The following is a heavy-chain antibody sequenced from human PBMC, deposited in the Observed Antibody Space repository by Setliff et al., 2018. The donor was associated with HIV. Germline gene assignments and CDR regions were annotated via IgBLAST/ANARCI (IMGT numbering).Heavy chain of an antibody. CDR3: SRDDLYGGNSFDY. CDR1: GFTFGDYA. J-gene: IGHJ4*02. CDR2: IRSKVYGGTT. D-gene: IGHD4-17*01. Sequence: SCTTSGFTFGDYAMSWVRQAPGKGLEWVGFIRSKVYGGTTEYAASVKGRFTISRDDSKSFAYLQMNSLKTEDTAVYYCSRDDLYGGNSFDYWGQGTLVTVSS. V-gene: IGHV3-49*04.